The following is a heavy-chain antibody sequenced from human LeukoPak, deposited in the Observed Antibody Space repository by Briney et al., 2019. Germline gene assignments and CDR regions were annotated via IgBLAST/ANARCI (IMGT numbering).Heavy chain of an antibody. V-gene: IGHV3-30-3*01. J-gene: IGHJ4*02. CDR3: AKEMATKSGGYGFDY. Sequence: QPGGSLRLSCAASGFTFSSYAMHWVRQAPGKGLEWVAVISYDGSNKYYADSVKGRFTISRDNSKNTLYLQMNSLRAEDTAVYYCAKEMATKSGGYGFDYWGQGTLVTVSS. D-gene: IGHD5-24*01. CDR2: ISYDGSNK. CDR1: GFTFSSYA.